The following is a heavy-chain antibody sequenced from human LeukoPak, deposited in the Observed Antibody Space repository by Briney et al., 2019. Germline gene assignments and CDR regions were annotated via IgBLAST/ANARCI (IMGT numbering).Heavy chain of an antibody. D-gene: IGHD5-12*01. CDR3: AREGREGYSGYGGFDY. CDR2: IYYSGST. J-gene: IGHJ4*02. CDR1: GGSISSYY. V-gene: IGHV4-59*01. Sequence: PSETLSLTCTVSGGSISSYYWSWIRQPPGKGLEWIGYIYYSGSTNYNPSLKSRVTISVDTSKNQFSLKLSSVTAADTAVYYCAREGREGYSGYGGFDYWGQGTLVTVSS.